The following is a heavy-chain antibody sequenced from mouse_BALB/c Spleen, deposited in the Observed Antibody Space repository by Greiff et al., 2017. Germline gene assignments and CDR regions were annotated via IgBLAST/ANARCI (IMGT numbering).Heavy chain of an antibody. Sequence: EVQRVESGGGLVKPGGSLKLSCAASGFTFSSYTMSWVRQTPEKRLEWVATISSGGSYTYYPDSVKGRFTISRDNAKNTLYLQMSSLKSEDTAMYYCTRVGNHRYFDVWGAGTTVTVSS. V-gene: IGHV5-6-4*01. J-gene: IGHJ1*01. CDR3: TRVGNHRYFDV. CDR1: GFTFSSYT. D-gene: IGHD2-1*01. CDR2: ISSGGSYT.